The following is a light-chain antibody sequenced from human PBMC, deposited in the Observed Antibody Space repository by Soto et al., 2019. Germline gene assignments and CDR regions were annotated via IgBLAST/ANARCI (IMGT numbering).Light chain of an antibody. J-gene: IGLJ3*02. V-gene: IGLV1-44*01. Sequence: QSILTQPPSASGTPGQRVTIFCSGSSSNVGVTPVCWFQHLPGTAPKLLISNNNQRPSGVPDRFSGSKSGTSASLAISGLQSEDEADYYCAAWDVSLSAWVFGGGTKLTVL. CDR2: NNN. CDR3: AAWDVSLSAWV. CDR1: SSNVGVTP.